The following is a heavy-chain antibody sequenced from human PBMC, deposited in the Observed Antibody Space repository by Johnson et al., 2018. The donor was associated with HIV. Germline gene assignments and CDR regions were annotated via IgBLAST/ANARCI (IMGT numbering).Heavy chain of an antibody. CDR3: ARKARGQGAFDI. V-gene: IGHV3-30*02. CDR1: GFTFSSYG. D-gene: IGHD3-10*01. J-gene: IGHJ3*02. Sequence: QVQLVESGGGVVQPGGSLRLSCAASGFTFSSYGMHWVRQAPGKGLEWVAFIRYDGSNKYYADSVKGRFTISRDNSKNTLYLQMNSLRAEDTAVYYCARKARGQGAFDIWDQGTMVTVSS. CDR2: IRYDGSNK.